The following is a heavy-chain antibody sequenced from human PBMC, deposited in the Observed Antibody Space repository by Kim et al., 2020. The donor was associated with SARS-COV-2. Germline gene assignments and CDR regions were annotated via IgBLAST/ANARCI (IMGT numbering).Heavy chain of an antibody. D-gene: IGHD3-10*01. V-gene: IGHV3-23*01. CDR1: GFTFSSYA. CDR2: ISGSGGGT. J-gene: IGHJ4*02. CDR3: AKLTGGSGTYVAHPIDY. Sequence: GGSLRLSCAASGFTFSSYAMTWVRRAPGKGLEWVSSISGSGGGTYYADSVKGRFTISRDNSNNTLYLQMSSLRAEDTAVYSCAKLTGGSGTYVAHPIDYWGQGTLVTVSS.